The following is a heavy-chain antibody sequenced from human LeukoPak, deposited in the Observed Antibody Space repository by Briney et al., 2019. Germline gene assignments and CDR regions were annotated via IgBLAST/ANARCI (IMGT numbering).Heavy chain of an antibody. CDR3: VRDVAYDFRNPYRYFQH. CDR1: GFTFTTYW. D-gene: IGHD3-3*01. V-gene: IGHV3-7*01. Sequence: GESLRLSCAASGFTFTTYWMSWVRQAPGKGLEWVANIKQDGSEKYYEDSMKGRFTISRDNAKSSLYLQMKSLRAEDTAVYYCVRDVAYDFRNPYRYFQHWGQGTLVTVSS. J-gene: IGHJ1*01. CDR2: IKQDGSEK.